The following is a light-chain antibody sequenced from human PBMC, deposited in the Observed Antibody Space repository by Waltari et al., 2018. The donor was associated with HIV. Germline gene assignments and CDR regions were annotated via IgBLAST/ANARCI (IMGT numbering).Light chain of an antibody. J-gene: IGLJ3*02. CDR3: SSYTSSSTLV. V-gene: IGLV2-14*01. CDR1: SSLVCGYNS. Sequence: QSALTQPASVSGSTGQSITISCTGTSSLVCGYNSVSWYQQHPGKAPKLMIYEVSNRPSGVSNRFSGSKSGNTASLTISGLQAEDEADYYCSSYTSSSTLVFGGGTKLTVL. CDR2: EVS.